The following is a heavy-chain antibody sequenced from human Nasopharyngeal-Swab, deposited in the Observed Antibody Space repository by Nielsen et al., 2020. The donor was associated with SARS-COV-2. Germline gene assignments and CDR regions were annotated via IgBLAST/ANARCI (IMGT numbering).Heavy chain of an antibody. CDR1: GGSISSSNW. V-gene: IGHV4-4*02. CDR3: ARGDFWSGYPPVYYGMDV. D-gene: IGHD3-3*01. Sequence: SCAVSGGSISSSNWWSWVRQPPGKGLEWIGEIYHSGSTNYNPSLKSRVTISVDKSKNQFSLKLSSVTAADTAVYYCARGDFWSGYPPVYYGMDVWGQGTTVTVSS. J-gene: IGHJ6*02. CDR2: IYHSGST.